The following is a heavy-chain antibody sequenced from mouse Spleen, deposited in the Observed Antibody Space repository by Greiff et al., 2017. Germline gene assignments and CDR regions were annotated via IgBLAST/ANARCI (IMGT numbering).Heavy chain of an antibody. V-gene: IGHV1-76*01. Sequence: VMLVESGAELARPGASVKLSCKASGYTFTDYYIHWVKQRTGQGLEWIGEIYPGSGNTYYNAKFKGKATLTADKSSSTAYMQLSSLTSDDSAVYFCATISDSYCYWDYWGQGTTLTVSS. J-gene: IGHJ2*01. CDR1: GYTFTDYY. D-gene: IGHD2-4*01. CDR2: IYPGSGNT. CDR3: ATISDSYCYWDY.